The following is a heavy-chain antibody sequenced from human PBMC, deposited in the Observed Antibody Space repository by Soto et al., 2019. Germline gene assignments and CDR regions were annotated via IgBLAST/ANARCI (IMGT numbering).Heavy chain of an antibody. CDR1: GVSINNYY. Sequence: SETLSLTCTVSGVSINNYYWTWIRQPPGKRLEWIGAIYYTGSTTYNPSLRSRVTFSVDTSKNQFSLSLTSVTAADTAVYFCARAPPGPAPRWGVWGHGTTVTVSS. D-gene: IGHD3-16*01. V-gene: IGHV4-59*01. CDR2: IYYTGST. J-gene: IGHJ6*02. CDR3: ARAPPGPAPRWGV.